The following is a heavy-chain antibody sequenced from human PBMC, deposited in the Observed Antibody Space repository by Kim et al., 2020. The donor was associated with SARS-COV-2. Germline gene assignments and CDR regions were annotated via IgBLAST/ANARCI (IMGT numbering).Heavy chain of an antibody. D-gene: IGHD2-2*01. V-gene: IGHV3-9*01. CDR3: AKDRKAAALGGGWYFFDY. J-gene: IGHJ4*02. Sequence: KGLFTTSRDNAKNSLYLQMNSLRADDTALYYCAKDRKAAALGGGWYFFDYWGQGTLVTVSS.